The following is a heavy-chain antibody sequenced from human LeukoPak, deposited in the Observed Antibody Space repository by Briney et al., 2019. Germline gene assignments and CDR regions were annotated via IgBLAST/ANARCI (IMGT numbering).Heavy chain of an antibody. Sequence: PSETLSLTCAVYGGSFSSYYWGWIRQPPGKGLEWIGSIYYSGSTYYNPSLKSRVTISVDTSKNQFSLKLSSVTAADTAVYYCARDLYYDYVWGSLEGLVAAFDIWGQGTMVTVSS. CDR2: IYYSGST. CDR3: ARDLYYDYVWGSLEGLVAAFDI. D-gene: IGHD3-16*01. V-gene: IGHV4-39*02. CDR1: GGSFSSYY. J-gene: IGHJ3*02.